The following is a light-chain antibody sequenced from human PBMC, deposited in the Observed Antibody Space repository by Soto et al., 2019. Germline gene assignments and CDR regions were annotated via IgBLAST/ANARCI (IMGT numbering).Light chain of an antibody. Sequence: EIVLTQSPGTLSLSPGERATLSCRTSQSVSSSYLAWYQQKPGQAPRLLIYGASSKATGIPDRFSGSGSGTDVTLTISTLKPEHFEVYYCQKYGSIAGTFCRGTKGDIK. CDR1: QSVSSSY. V-gene: IGKV3-20*01. CDR2: GAS. J-gene: IGKJ3*01. CDR3: QKYGSIAGT.